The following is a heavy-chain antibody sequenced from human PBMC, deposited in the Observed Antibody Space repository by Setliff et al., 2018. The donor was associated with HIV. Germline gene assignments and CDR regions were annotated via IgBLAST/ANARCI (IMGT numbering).Heavy chain of an antibody. J-gene: IGHJ1*01. D-gene: IGHD3-22*01. CDR3: AKDKNKALSSGSPFQH. Sequence: LRLSCAASGFTFSTHEMNWVRQAPGKGLEWVAVMSYDGSNKYYADSVKGRFTISRDNSKNTLYLQMNSLRAEDTALYFCAKDKNKALSSGSPFQHWGQGTLVTVSS. CDR2: MSYDGSNK. V-gene: IGHV3-30*18. CDR1: GFTFSTHE.